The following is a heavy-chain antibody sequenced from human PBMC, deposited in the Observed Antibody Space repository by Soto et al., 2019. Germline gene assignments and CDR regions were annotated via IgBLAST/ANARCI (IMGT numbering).Heavy chain of an antibody. CDR3: ARRSWGASNVFDI. D-gene: IGHD3-16*01. CDR2: IYSSGSA. J-gene: IGHJ3*02. V-gene: IGHV4-59*08. CDR1: GGSLSDFY. Sequence: SETLSLTCTVSGGSLSDFYWTWFRQSPGKGLEWIGFIYSSGSAHYNSSLTSRVTMSLDTSKNQFSLKLDSVTAADTAVYYCARRSWGASNVFDIWGQGTMVTVSS.